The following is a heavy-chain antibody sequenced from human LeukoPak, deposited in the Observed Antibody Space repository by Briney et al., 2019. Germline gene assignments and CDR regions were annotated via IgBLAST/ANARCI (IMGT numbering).Heavy chain of an antibody. D-gene: IGHD3-3*01. CDR3: ARGGYDFWSGYYPYFDY. CDR1: GGSFSGYY. CDR2: INHSGST. Sequence: SETLSLTCAVYGGSFSGYYWSWIRQPPGKGLEWIGEINHSGSTNYNPSLKSRVTISVDTSKNQFSLKLSSVTAADTAVYYCARGGYDFWSGYYPYFDYWGQGTLVTVSS. J-gene: IGHJ4*02. V-gene: IGHV4-34*01.